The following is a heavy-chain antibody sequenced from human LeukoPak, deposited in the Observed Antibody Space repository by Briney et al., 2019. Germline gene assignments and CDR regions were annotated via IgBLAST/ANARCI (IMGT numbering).Heavy chain of an antibody. CDR2: IYYSGNT. D-gene: IGHD3-16*01. Sequence: SEALSLTCAVSAGSISSSNYYWGWIRQPPGQGLEWIGSIYYSGNTYYNPSLKSRVTISVDTSKNQFSLKLSSVTATDTAVYYCARRRVGRDWFDPWGQGTLVTVSS. J-gene: IGHJ5*02. CDR1: AGSISSSNYY. CDR3: ARRRVGRDWFDP. V-gene: IGHV4-39*01.